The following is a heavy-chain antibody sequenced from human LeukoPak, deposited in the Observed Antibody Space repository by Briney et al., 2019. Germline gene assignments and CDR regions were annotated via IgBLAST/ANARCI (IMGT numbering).Heavy chain of an antibody. CDR1: GGSISSHY. CDR3: ARARGGYDYYYYYYMDV. D-gene: IGHD5-12*01. CDR2: IYYSGST. Sequence: SETLSLTCTVSGGSISSHYWSWIRQPPGKGLEWIGYIYYSGSTNYNPSLKSRVTISVDTSKNQFSLKLSSVTAADTAVYCCARARGGYDYYYYYYMDVWGKGTTVTVSS. V-gene: IGHV4-59*11. J-gene: IGHJ6*03.